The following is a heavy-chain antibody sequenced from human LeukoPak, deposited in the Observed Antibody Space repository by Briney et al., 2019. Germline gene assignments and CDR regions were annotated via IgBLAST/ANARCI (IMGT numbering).Heavy chain of an antibody. CDR1: GYAFTDYK. CDR3: ARDRRRFHFDY. V-gene: IGHV1-2*02. J-gene: IGHJ4*02. CDR2: INPDSGGT. Sequence: ASVKVSCKASGYAFTDYKIHWVRQAPGQGPEWMGWINPDSGGTNYAQKFQDRVTMTRDTSISTAYMELSRLRSDDTAVYYCARDRRRFHFDYWGQGTLVTVSS.